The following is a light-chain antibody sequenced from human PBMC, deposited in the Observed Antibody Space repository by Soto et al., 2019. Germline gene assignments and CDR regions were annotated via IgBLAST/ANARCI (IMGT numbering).Light chain of an antibody. Sequence: QSVLTQPPSASGTPGQRVTISCSRSSSNIGGYTVNWYQQLPGTAPKLLIYSHNQRPSGVPDRFSGSKSGTSASLAISGLQSEDEADYYCAAWDDSLNGWVFGGGTKLTVL. CDR3: AAWDDSLNGWV. J-gene: IGLJ3*02. CDR1: SSNIGGYT. CDR2: SHN. V-gene: IGLV1-44*01.